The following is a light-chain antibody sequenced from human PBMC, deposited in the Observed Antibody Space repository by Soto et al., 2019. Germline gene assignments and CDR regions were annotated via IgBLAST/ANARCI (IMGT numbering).Light chain of an antibody. CDR3: QQLNSYYIFT. V-gene: IGKV1-5*01. Sequence: DIQMTQSPSTLSASVRDRFTITCPASQSISGCLAWYQQEPGKAPKLLIYDASSLASGVPSRFSGSRSGTEFTLPISSLQTEDFANYYCQQLNSYYIFTFGPGTKVDIK. CDR2: DAS. CDR1: QSISGC. J-gene: IGKJ3*01.